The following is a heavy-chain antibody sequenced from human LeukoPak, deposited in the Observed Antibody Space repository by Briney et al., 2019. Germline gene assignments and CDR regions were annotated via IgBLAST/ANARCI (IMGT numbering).Heavy chain of an antibody. V-gene: IGHV3-23*01. CDR2: ISGSGGST. CDR1: GFTFDDYA. D-gene: IGHD2-8*01. Sequence: GGSLRLSCAASGFTFDDYAMHWVRQAPGKGLEWVSAISGSGGSTYYADSVKGRFTISRDNSKNTLYLQMNSLRAEDTAVYYCAKDIVLMVYAPTYGMDVWGQGTTVTVSS. CDR3: AKDIVLMVYAPTYGMDV. J-gene: IGHJ6*02.